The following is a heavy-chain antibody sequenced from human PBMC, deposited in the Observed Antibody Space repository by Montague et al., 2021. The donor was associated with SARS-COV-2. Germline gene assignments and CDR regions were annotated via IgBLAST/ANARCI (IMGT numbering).Heavy chain of an antibody. CDR2: INHSGST. D-gene: IGHD3-10*01. J-gene: IGHJ5*02. V-gene: IGHV4-34*01. CDR1: GGSFSGYY. Sequence: SETLSLTCAVYGGSFSGYYWSWIRQPPGKGLEWIGEINHSGSTNYNPSLKSRVTMSVDTSKNQFPLKLSSVTAADTAVYYCARGRTYVYASGSDYAPPRWFDPWGQGTLVTVSS. CDR3: ARGRTYVYASGSDYAPPRWFDP.